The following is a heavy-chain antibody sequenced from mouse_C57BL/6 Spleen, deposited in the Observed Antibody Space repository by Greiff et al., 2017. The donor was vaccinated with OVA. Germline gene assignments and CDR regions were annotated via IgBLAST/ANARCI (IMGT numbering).Heavy chain of an antibody. V-gene: IGHV1-9*01. Sequence: VQLQQSGAELMKPGASVKLSCKATGYTFTGYWIEWVKQRPGHGLEWIGEILPGSGSTNYNEKFKGKATFTADTSSNTADMQLSSLTTEDSAIYYCARWDYYYGSSPSYYAMDYWGQGTSVTVSS. CDR1: GYTFTGYW. J-gene: IGHJ4*01. CDR3: ARWDYYYGSSPSYYAMDY. CDR2: ILPGSGST. D-gene: IGHD1-1*01.